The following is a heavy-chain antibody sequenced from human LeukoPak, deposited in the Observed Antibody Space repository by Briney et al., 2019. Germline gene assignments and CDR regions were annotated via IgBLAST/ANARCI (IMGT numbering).Heavy chain of an antibody. J-gene: IGHJ4*02. CDR2: ISSSSYI. CDR3: ARDKLWVSIDY. Sequence: PGGSLRLSCAASGFTFSSYSMNWVRQAPGKGLEWVSSISSSSYIYYADSVKGRFTISRDNAKNSLYLQMNSLRAEDTAVYYCARDKLWVSIDYWGQGTLVTVSS. V-gene: IGHV3-21*01. D-gene: IGHD3-10*01. CDR1: GFTFSSYS.